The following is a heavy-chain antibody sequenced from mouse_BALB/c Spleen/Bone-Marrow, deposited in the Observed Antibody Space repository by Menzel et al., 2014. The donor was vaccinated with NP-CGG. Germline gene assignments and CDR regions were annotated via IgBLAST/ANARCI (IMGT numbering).Heavy chain of an antibody. CDR3: ARGGNYVPLAY. CDR2: ISCYNGAT. CDR1: GYSFTGYY. V-gene: IGHV1S34*01. D-gene: IGHD2-1*01. Sequence: LVKTGASVKISCKASGYSFTGYYMHWVKQSHGKSLEWIGYISCYNGATSYNQKFKGKATFTVDTFSSTAYMQFNSLASEDSAVYYCARGGNYVPLAYWGQGTLVTVSA. J-gene: IGHJ3*01.